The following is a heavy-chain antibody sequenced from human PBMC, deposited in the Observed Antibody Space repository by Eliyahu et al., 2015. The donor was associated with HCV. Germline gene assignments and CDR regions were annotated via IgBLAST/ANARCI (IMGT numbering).Heavy chain of an antibody. V-gene: IGHV5-51*01. Sequence: EVQLVQSGAEVKEPGXSLKXSXQASGYTXXXYXIGWARQMPXKGLEWMGIIYPEDSDIRYNPSFQGQVTISADKSIGTAFLQWSSLKASDSAIYYCGRGYYYDSAGFYVGHWGQGTQVTVSS. J-gene: IGHJ5*02. D-gene: IGHD3-22*01. CDR1: GYTXXXYX. CDR2: IYPEDSDI. CDR3: GRGYYYDSAGFYVGH.